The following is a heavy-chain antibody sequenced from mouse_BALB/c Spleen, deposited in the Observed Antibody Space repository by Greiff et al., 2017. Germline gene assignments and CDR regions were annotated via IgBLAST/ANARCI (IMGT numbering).Heavy chain of an antibody. CDR3: ARGYYRYDEVYYAMDY. Sequence: QVQLQQSGAELVRPGVSVKISCKGSGYTFTDYAMHWVKQSHAKSLEWIGVISTYYGDASYNQKFKGKATMTVDKSSSTAYMELARLTSEDSAIYYFARGYYRYDEVYYAMDYWGQGTSVTVSS. V-gene: IGHV1S137*01. CDR1: GYTFTDYA. J-gene: IGHJ4*01. CDR2: ISTYYGDA. D-gene: IGHD2-14*01.